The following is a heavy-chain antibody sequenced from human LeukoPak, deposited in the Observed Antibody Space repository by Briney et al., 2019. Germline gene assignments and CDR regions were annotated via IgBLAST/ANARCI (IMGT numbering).Heavy chain of an antibody. CDR1: GESFIHFY. J-gene: IGHJ4*02. CDR2: INHSGST. D-gene: IGHD3-9*01. V-gene: IGHV4-34*01. CDR3: ARRGRDSDWFPTTIDY. Sequence: PSETLSLTCAVYGESFIHFYWTWIRQSPGRGLEWIGEINHSGSTNYNPSLKSRVTLSIDTSRNQFSLRLTSVTVADTAVYSCARRGRDSDWFPTTIDYWGQGSLVTVSS.